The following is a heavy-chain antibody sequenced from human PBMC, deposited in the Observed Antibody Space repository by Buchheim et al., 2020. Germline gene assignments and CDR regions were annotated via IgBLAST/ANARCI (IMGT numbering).Heavy chain of an antibody. J-gene: IGHJ4*02. V-gene: IGHV3-30*18. Sequence: QVQLVESGGGLVQPGRSLRLSCAASGFTFSSYDMHWIRQAPGKGLEWVAFISCDGSTIYYADSVKGRFTISRDNSKNTLYLQMNSLRAEETAVYYCAKRRGILPPYDYWGQGTL. CDR1: GFTFSSYD. D-gene: IGHD3-16*01. CDR3: AKRRGILPPYDY. CDR2: ISCDGSTI.